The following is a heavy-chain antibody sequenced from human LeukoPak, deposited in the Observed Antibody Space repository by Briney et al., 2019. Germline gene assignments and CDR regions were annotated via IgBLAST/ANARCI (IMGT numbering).Heavy chain of an antibody. Sequence: GGSLRLSCAASGFTFSSYALHWVHQAPGKGLEYVSAISSNGGSAYYANSVKGRFTISRDNSKNTLYLQMGSLRAEDMAVYYCARVGSGYDLYGYWGQGTLVTASS. J-gene: IGHJ4*02. V-gene: IGHV3-64*01. CDR1: GFTFSSYA. CDR2: ISSNGGSA. D-gene: IGHD5-12*01. CDR3: ARVGSGYDLYGY.